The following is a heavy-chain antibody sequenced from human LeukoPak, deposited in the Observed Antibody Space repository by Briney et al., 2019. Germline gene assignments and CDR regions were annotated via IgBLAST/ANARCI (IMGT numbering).Heavy chain of an antibody. CDR3: ARDMNDYGDLDAFDI. CDR2: ISSSSSYI. CDR1: GFTFSSYS. D-gene: IGHD4-17*01. Sequence: GGSLRLSCAASGFTFSSYSMNWVRQARGKGLEWVSSISSSSSYIYYADSVKGRFTISRDNAKNSLYLQMNSLRAEDTAVYYCARDMNDYGDLDAFDIWGQGTMVTVSS. J-gene: IGHJ3*02. V-gene: IGHV3-21*01.